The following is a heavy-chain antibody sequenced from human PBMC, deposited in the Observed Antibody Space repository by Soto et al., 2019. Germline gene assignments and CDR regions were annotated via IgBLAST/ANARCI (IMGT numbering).Heavy chain of an antibody. V-gene: IGHV3-23*01. CDR1: GFTFSSYA. J-gene: IGHJ4*02. CDR2: ISGSGGST. Sequence: EVQLLESGGGLVQPGGSLRLSCAASGFTFSSYAMTWVRQAPGKGLEWVSAISGSGGSTYYADSVKGRFTISRDNSKNTLYLQMNSLRAEDTAVYYCAKDLRQLWVFDYWGQGTLVTVSS. CDR3: AKDLRQLWVFDY. D-gene: IGHD5-18*01.